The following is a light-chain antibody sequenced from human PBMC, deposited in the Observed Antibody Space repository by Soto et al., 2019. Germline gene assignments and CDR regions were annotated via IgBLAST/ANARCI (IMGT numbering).Light chain of an antibody. CDR1: QSVSSN. CDR3: QQYNDWPPWT. V-gene: IGKV3-15*01. J-gene: IGKJ1*01. CDR2: GTY. Sequence: EIVMTQSPVTLSVTPGERATLSCRASQSVSSNLAWYQQKPGQAPRLILYGTYTRATGIPATFSSSGSGTEYTLPISSLQPEDFAVYYCQQYNDWPPWTFGQGTKVDIK.